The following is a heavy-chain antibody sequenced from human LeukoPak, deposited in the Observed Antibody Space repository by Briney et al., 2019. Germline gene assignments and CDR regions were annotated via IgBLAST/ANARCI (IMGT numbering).Heavy chain of an antibody. D-gene: IGHD1-26*01. CDR3: ARVLVGIDY. V-gene: IGHV4-38-2*02. J-gene: IGHJ4*02. Sequence: SETLSLTRTVSGYSISSGYYWGWIRQPPGKGLEWIGSIYHSGSTYYNPSLKSRVTISVDTSKNQFSLKLSSVTAADTAVYYCARVLVGIDYWGQGTLVTVSS. CDR2: IYHSGST. CDR1: GYSISSGYY.